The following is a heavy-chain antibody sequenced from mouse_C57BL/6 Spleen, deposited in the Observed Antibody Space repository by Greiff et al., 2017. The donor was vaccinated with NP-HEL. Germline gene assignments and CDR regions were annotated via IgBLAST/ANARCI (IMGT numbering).Heavy chain of an antibody. CDR3: AREPYYSNYVGFDY. V-gene: IGHV1-55*01. CDR2: IYPGSGST. CDR1: GYTFTSYW. J-gene: IGHJ2*01. D-gene: IGHD2-5*01. Sequence: QVQLQQPGAELVKPGASVKMSCKASGYTFTSYWITWVKQRPGQGLEWIGDIYPGSGSTNYNEKFKSKATLTVDTSSSTAYMQLSSLTSEDSAVYYCAREPYYSNYVGFDYWGQGTTLTVSS.